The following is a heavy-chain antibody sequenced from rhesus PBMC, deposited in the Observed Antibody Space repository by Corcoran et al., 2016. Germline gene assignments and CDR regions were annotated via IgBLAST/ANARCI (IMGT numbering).Heavy chain of an antibody. V-gene: IGHV4-147*01. J-gene: IGHJ4*01. CDR3: ARDQPNYRGFDY. CDR2: IYGGSGTP. CDR1: GGSISSNY. Sequence: QVQLQESGPGLVKPSETLSLTCAVSGGSISSNYWNWIRQSPGKGLEWIVYIYGGSGTPSYNPSHNIRVTISTDPSKNQFYLTLSSVTAADTAVYYCARDQPNYRGFDYWGQGVLVTVSS. D-gene: IGHD3-16*01.